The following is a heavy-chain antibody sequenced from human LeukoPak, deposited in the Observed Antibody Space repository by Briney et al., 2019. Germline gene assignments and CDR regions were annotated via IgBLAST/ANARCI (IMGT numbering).Heavy chain of an antibody. V-gene: IGHV4-59*08. J-gene: IGHJ5*02. D-gene: IGHD5-24*01. CDR3: ARRGVEMAPVRPDNWFDP. CDR2: ISYSGST. Sequence: SETLSLTCTVSGGSISSSYWGWIRQPPGKGLEWIGYISYSGSTKYNPSLKSRVTLSVDTSKNQFSLKVNSVTAADTAVYYCARRGVEMAPVRPDNWFDPWGQGTLVPVSS. CDR1: GGSISSSY.